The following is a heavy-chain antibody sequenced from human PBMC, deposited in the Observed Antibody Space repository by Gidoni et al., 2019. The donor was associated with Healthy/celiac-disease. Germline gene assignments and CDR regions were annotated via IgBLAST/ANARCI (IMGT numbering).Heavy chain of an antibody. D-gene: IGHD2-2*01. Sequence: QVQLQESGPGLVKPSQTLSLTCTVSGGSISSGGYYWSWIRQHPGKGLEWIGYIYYSGSTYYNPSLKSRVTISVDTSKNQFSLKLSSVTAADTAVYYCAREPYQLLNYYYYGMDVWGQGTTVTVSS. CDR2: IYYSGST. V-gene: IGHV4-31*03. CDR3: AREPYQLLNYYYYGMDV. CDR1: GGSISSGGYY. J-gene: IGHJ6*02.